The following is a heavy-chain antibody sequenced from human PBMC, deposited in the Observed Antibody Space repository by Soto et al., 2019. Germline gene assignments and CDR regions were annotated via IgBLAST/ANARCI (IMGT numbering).Heavy chain of an antibody. Sequence: LPETLSLTCTVSGGSISSYYWSWIRQPPGKGLEWIGYIYYSGSTNYNPSLKSRVTISVDTSKNQFSLKLSSVTAADTAVYYCARDNLWGFGEPTEYYYYYGMDVWGQGTTVTVSS. D-gene: IGHD3-10*01. V-gene: IGHV4-59*01. J-gene: IGHJ6*02. CDR1: GGSISSYY. CDR2: IYYSGST. CDR3: ARDNLWGFGEPTEYYYYYGMDV.